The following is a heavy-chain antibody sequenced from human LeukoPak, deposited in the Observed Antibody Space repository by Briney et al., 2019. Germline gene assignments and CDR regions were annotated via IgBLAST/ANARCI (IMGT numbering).Heavy chain of an antibody. J-gene: IGHJ4*02. D-gene: IGHD3-10*01. CDR3: VRSRRVGNGEYPDY. V-gene: IGHV1-2*02. Sequence: GASVKVSCKASGYTFTGYYMHWVRKTPGQGLEWMGWINPNTGDTNYGRKFQGRATMTRDTSINTAYMELRSLRSDDTAVYYCVRSRRVGNGEYPDYWGQGTLVTVSS. CDR2: INPNTGDT. CDR1: GYTFTGYY.